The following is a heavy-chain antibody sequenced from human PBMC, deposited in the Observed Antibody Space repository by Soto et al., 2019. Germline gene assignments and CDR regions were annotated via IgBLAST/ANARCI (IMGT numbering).Heavy chain of an antibody. V-gene: IGHV3-15*01. CDR2: IKSKTDGGTT. D-gene: IGHD3-16*02. Sequence: LSLTCAASGFTFSNAWMSWVRQAPGKGLEWVGRIKSKTDGGTTDYAAPVKGRFTISRDDSKNTLYLQMNSLKTEDTAVYYCTTEVMITFGGVIVFFDYWGQGTLVTVSS. CDR3: TTEVMITFGGVIVFFDY. CDR1: GFTFSNAW. J-gene: IGHJ4*02.